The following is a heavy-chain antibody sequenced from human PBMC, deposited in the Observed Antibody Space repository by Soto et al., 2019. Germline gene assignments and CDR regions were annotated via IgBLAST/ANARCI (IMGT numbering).Heavy chain of an antibody. Sequence: QVQLQQWGAGLLKPSETLSLTCAVYGGSFSGYYWSWIRQPPGKGLEWIGEINHSGSTNYNPSLKSRVTISVDTSKNQFSLKLSSVTAADTAVYYCARRLGVLWFGELIKPYYFDYWGQGTLVTVSS. V-gene: IGHV4-34*01. CDR1: GGSFSGYY. CDR2: INHSGST. D-gene: IGHD3-10*01. J-gene: IGHJ4*02. CDR3: ARRLGVLWFGELIKPYYFDY.